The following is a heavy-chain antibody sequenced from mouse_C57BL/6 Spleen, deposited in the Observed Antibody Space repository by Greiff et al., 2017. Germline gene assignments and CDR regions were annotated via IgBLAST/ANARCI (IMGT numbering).Heavy chain of an antibody. Sequence: QVQLQQSGAELVKPGASVKISCKASGNAFSSYWMNWVKQRPGKGLEWIGQIYPGDGDTNYNGKFKGKATLTADKSSSTAYMQLSSLTSEDSAVYFCARSDYGSSYEYFDVWGTGTTVTVSS. D-gene: IGHD1-1*01. J-gene: IGHJ1*03. CDR1: GNAFSSYW. V-gene: IGHV1-80*01. CDR3: ARSDYGSSYEYFDV. CDR2: IYPGDGDT.